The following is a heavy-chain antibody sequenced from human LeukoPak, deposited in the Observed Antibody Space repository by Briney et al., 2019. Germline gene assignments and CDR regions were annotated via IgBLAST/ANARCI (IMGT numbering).Heavy chain of an antibody. CDR2: IKQDGSEK. Sequence: GGSLRLSCAASGFTFSSYWMSWVRQAPGKGLEWVANIKQDGSEKYYVDSVKGRFTISRDNAKNSLYLQMNSLRAEDTALYYCAKDIYDSSGYYSFLFDYWGQGTLVTVSS. CDR3: AKDIYDSSGYYSFLFDY. D-gene: IGHD3-22*01. CDR1: GFTFSSYW. V-gene: IGHV3-7*03. J-gene: IGHJ4*02.